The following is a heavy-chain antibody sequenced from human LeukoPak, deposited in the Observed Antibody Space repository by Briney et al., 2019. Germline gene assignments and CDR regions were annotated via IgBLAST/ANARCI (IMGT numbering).Heavy chain of an antibody. D-gene: IGHD5-12*01. CDR2: INPNSGGT. Sequence: ASVKVSCKASGYTFTGYYMHWVRQAPGQGLEWMGRINPNSGGTNYAQKFQGRVTMTTDTSTSTAYMELRSLRSDDTAVYYCARVVAPTEFDYWGQGTLVTVSS. CDR1: GYTFTGYY. V-gene: IGHV1-2*06. J-gene: IGHJ4*02. CDR3: ARVVAPTEFDY.